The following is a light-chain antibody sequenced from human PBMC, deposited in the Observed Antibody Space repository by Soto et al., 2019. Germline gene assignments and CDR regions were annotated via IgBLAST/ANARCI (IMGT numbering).Light chain of an antibody. CDR1: QSVSGY. J-gene: IGKJ3*01. V-gene: IGKV3-11*01. Sequence: EIVLTQSPATLSLSPGERATLSCRASQSVSGYLAWYQQKPGQAPRLLIYDASNRAAGIPARFSGSGSGTNFTLTISSLEPEDFAVYYCQQRSNWPLTFGPGTKVDIK. CDR3: QQRSNWPLT. CDR2: DAS.